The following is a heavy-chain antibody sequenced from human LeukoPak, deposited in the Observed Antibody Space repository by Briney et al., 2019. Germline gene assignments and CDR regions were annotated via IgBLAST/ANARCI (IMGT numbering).Heavy chain of an antibody. CDR2: INHSGST. CDR1: GGSFSGYY. Sequence: SETLSLTCAVYGGSFSGYYWSWIRQPPGKGLEWIGEINHSGSTYYNPSLKSRVTISVDTSKNQFSLKLSSVTAADTAVYYCARGPVHFDLWGRGTLVTVSS. CDR3: ARGPVHFDL. J-gene: IGHJ2*01. V-gene: IGHV4-34*09.